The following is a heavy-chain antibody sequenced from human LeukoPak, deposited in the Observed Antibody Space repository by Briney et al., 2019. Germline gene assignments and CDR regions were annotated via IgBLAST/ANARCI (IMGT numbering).Heavy chain of an antibody. Sequence: GGSLRLSCAASGFTFSNAYMSWVRQAPGKGLEWVSVIYSGGSTYYADSVKGRFTISRDNSKNTLYLQMNSLRAEDTAVYYCARDLNYYGSGSYGYFDYWGQGTLVTVSS. D-gene: IGHD3-10*01. CDR2: IYSGGST. J-gene: IGHJ4*02. CDR1: GFTFSNAY. CDR3: ARDLNYYGSGSYGYFDY. V-gene: IGHV3-53*01.